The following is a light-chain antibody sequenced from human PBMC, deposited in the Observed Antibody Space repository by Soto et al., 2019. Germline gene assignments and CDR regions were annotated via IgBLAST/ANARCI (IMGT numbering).Light chain of an antibody. CDR1: SNDVGGYDY. V-gene: IGLV1-51*01. CDR3: GSWDSSLSAYV. Sequence: QSALTQPASVSGSPGLSITISCTGTSNDVGGYDYVSWYRQHPDRAPRLLIYDDNKRPSGIPDRFSGSKSGTSATLGITGFQTGDEADYYCGSWDSSLSAYVFGTGTQLTVL. J-gene: IGLJ1*01. CDR2: DDN.